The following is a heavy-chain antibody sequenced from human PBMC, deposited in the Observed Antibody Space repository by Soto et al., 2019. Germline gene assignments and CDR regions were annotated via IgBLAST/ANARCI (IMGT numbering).Heavy chain of an antibody. Sequence: EVQVVESGGGLVQPGGSLRLSCAASGFSVTNNYMNWVRQAPGKGLEWVSIIDIGGNTYYADSVKDRFTISRDNSRNTQYLEMDSLRAGDTAGYYCARGRGSTGYLGREHYFDYWGQGTLVTVSP. CDR2: IDIGGNT. D-gene: IGHD2-2*01. CDR1: GFSVTNNY. J-gene: IGHJ4*02. CDR3: ARGRGSTGYLGREHYFDY. V-gene: IGHV3-66*01.